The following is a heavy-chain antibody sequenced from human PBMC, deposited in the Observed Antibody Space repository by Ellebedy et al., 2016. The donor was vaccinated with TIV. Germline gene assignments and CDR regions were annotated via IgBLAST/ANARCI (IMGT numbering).Heavy chain of an antibody. CDR3: ARGPVVVTS. J-gene: IGHJ4*02. CDR1: GNTFTGYH. V-gene: IGHV1-2*02. CDR2: INPDSGGT. Sequence: ASVKVSCXASGNTFTGYHMHWVRQAPGLGLEWMGWINPDSGGTNYAQKFQGRVTMTRNTSISTAYMELSSLRSEDTAVYYCARGPVVVTSWGQGTLVTVSS. D-gene: IGHD2-21*02.